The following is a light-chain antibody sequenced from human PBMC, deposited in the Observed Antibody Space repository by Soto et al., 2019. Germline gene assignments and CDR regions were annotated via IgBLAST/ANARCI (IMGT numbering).Light chain of an antibody. V-gene: IGKV3-20*01. CDR3: QQYDNSPIT. Sequence: EIVLTQSPGILSLSPGERASLSCGASQSISSSFLAWYQQKPRQAPRLLIYGASSRATGIPARFSGTGSETDFTLTISRLEPEDFAVYYCQQYDNSPITFGQGTRLEIK. CDR2: GAS. J-gene: IGKJ5*01. CDR1: QSISSSF.